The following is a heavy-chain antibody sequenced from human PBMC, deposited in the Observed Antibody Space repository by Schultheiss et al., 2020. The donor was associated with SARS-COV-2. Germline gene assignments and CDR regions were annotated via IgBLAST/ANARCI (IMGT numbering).Heavy chain of an antibody. CDR3: ARAPSKVMVYASSP. J-gene: IGHJ5*02. CDR2: INHSGST. V-gene: IGHV4-34*01. CDR1: GGSFSGYS. Sequence: SQTLSLTCAVYGGSFSGYSWNWIRQPPGKGLEWIGEINHSGSTNYNPSLKSRVTISVDTSKNQFSLKLSSVTAADTAVYYCARAPSKVMVYASSPWGQGTLVTVSS. D-gene: IGHD2-8*01.